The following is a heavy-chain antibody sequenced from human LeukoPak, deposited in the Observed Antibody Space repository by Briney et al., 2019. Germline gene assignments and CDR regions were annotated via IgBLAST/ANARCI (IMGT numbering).Heavy chain of an antibody. V-gene: IGHV1-46*01. D-gene: IGHD6-13*01. CDR3: ARDSAAGLTGEFDY. J-gene: IGHJ4*02. CDR1: GYTFTSYY. CDR2: INPSGGST. Sequence: GASVKVSCKASGYTFTSYYMHWVRQAPGQGLEWMGIINPSGGSTSYAQKFQGRVTMTTDTSTSTAYMELRSLRSDDTAVYYCARDSAAGLTGEFDYWGQGTLVTVSS.